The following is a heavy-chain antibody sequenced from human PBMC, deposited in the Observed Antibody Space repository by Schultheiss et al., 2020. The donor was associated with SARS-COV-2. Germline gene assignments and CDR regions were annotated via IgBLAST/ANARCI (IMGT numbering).Heavy chain of an antibody. J-gene: IGHJ4*02. CDR2: IYYSGST. D-gene: IGHD3-10*01. V-gene: IGHV4-59*08. Sequence: SETLSLTCTVSGGSISSYYWSWIRQPPGKGLEWIGYIYYSGSTNYNPSLKSRVTISVDTSKNQFSLKLSSVTAADTAVYYCARREVRGVIISHWGQGTLVTVYS. CDR3: ARREVRGVIISH. CDR1: GGSISSYY.